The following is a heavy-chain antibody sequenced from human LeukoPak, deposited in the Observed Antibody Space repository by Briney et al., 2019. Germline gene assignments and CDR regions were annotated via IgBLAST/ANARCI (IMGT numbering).Heavy chain of an antibody. J-gene: IGHJ6*02. CDR1: GGTFSSYA. CDR3: ARDRYSSSWYPSRFYYYYGMDV. V-gene: IGHV1-69*04. Sequence: EASVKVSCKASGGTFSSYAISWVRQAPGQGLEWMGSIIPILGIANYAQKLQGRVTITADKSTSTAYMELSSLRSEDTAVYYCARDRYSSSWYPSRFYYYYGMDVWGQGTTVTVSS. CDR2: IIPILGIA. D-gene: IGHD6-13*01.